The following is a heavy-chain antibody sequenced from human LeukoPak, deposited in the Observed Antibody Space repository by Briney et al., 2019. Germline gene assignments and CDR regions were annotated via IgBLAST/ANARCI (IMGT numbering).Heavy chain of an antibody. CDR3: ARDQEGFDY. V-gene: IGHV1-46*01. CDR2: IYPRDGST. J-gene: IGHJ4*02. CDR1: GYTFTSNY. Sequence: ASVEVSCKASGYTFTSNYIHWVRQAPGQGLEWMGMIYPRDGSTSYAQKFQGRVTVARDTSTSTVHMELSGLRSEDTAVYYCARDQEGFDYWGQGTLVTVSS.